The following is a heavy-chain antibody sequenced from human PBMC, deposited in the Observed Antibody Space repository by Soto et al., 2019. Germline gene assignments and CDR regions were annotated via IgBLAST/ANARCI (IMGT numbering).Heavy chain of an antibody. CDR1: GGTLSSYA. Sequence: SVKVSCKASGGTLSSYAISWVRQAPGQGLEWMGGIIPIFGTANYAQKFQGRVTITADESTSTAYMELSSLRSEDTAVYYCARGDIDYGEEYYYGMDVWGQGTTVTVSS. J-gene: IGHJ6*02. V-gene: IGHV1-69*13. CDR2: IIPIFGTA. D-gene: IGHD4-17*01. CDR3: ARGDIDYGEEYYYGMDV.